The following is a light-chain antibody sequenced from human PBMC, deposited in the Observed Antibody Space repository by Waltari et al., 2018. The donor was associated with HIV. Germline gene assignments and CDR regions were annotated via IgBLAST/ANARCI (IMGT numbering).Light chain of an antibody. CDR2: RNN. J-gene: IGLJ3*02. CDR1: SANIGSNY. CDR3: AAWDDSLSGSWV. Sequence: QSVLTQPPSASGTPGQRVTIPCSGSSANIGSNYVYWYQQLPGTAPKLLIYRNNPRPSGVPDRFSGSKSGTSASLAISGLRSEDEADYYCAAWDDSLSGSWVFGGGTKLTVL. V-gene: IGLV1-47*01.